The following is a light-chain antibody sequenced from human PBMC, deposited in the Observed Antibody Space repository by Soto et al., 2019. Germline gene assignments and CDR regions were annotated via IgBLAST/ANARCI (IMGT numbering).Light chain of an antibody. CDR1: QSISSW. Sequence: DIQMTQSPSTLSASVGDRVTITCRASQSISSWLAGYQQKPGKAPKLLIYKASSLESGVPSRFSGSESGTEFTLTISSLQPDDFATYYCQQYNSYPMYTFGQGTKLEIK. CDR3: QQYNSYPMYT. J-gene: IGKJ2*01. V-gene: IGKV1-5*03. CDR2: KAS.